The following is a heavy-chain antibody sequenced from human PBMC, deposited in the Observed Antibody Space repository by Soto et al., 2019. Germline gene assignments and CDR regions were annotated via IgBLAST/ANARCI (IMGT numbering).Heavy chain of an antibody. CDR2: IYYSGST. D-gene: IGHD3-3*01. Sequence: QVQLQESGPGLVKPSQTLSLTCTVSGGSISSGDYYWSWIRQHPGKGLEWIGNIYYSGSTYYNPSHKMRVTISVDTSKNHFPLKLSSGTAADQAVYYCARWWSGSRQGFDPWGPGTLVTVSS. CDR3: ARWWSGSRQGFDP. V-gene: IGHV4-31*03. J-gene: IGHJ5*02. CDR1: GGSISSGDYY.